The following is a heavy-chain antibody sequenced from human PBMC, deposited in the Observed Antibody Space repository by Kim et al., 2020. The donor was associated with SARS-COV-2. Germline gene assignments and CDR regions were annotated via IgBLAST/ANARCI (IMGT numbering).Heavy chain of an antibody. V-gene: IGHV3-15*01. Sequence: GGSLRLSCAASGFTFSNAWMSWVRQAPGKGLEWVGRIKSKTDSGTTDYAAPVKGRFTISRDDSKNTLYLQMNSLKTEDTAVYYCTTEVCSSTSCYAFEPSYYYGMDVWGQGTTVTVSS. CDR2: IKSKTDSGTT. CDR3: TTEVCSSTSCYAFEPSYYYGMDV. J-gene: IGHJ6*02. D-gene: IGHD2-2*01. CDR1: GFTFSNAW.